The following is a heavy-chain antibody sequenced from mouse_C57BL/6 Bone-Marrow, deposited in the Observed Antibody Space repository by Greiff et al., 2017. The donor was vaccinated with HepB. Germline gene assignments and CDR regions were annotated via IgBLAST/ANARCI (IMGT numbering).Heavy chain of an antibody. V-gene: IGHV1-55*01. D-gene: IGHD1-1*01. CDR3: AREGALLLRPFAY. CDR2: IYPGSGST. J-gene: IGHJ3*01. Sequence: QVQLQQSGAELVKPGASVKMSCKASGYTFTSYWLTWVKQRPGQGLEWIGDIYPGSGSTNYNEKFKSKATLTVDTSSSTAYMQLSSLTSEDSAVYYCAREGALLLRPFAYWGQGTLVTVSA. CDR1: GYTFTSYW.